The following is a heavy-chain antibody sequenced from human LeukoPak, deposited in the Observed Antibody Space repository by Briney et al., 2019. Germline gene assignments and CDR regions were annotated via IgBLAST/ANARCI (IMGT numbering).Heavy chain of an antibody. J-gene: IGHJ2*01. CDR3: AREAKGYCSSTSCFHWYFDL. Sequence: SETLSLTCAVYGGSFSGYYWSWIRQPPGKGLEWIGEINHSGSTNYNPSLKSRVTISVDTSKNQFSLKLSSVTAADTAVYYCAREAKGYCSSTSCFHWYFDLWGRGTLVTVSS. CDR2: INHSGST. D-gene: IGHD2-2*01. CDR1: GGSFSGYY. V-gene: IGHV4-34*09.